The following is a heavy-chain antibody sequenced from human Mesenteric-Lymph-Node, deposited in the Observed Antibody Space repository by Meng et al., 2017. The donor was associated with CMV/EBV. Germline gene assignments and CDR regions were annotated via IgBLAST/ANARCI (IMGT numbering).Heavy chain of an antibody. D-gene: IGHD1-26*01. V-gene: IGHV4-59*01. CDR1: GGSMSGYY. J-gene: IGHJ5*02. CDR3: ARGGAGLNWFDP. Sequence: SETLSLTCTVSGGSMSGYYWNWIRQPPGKGLEWIGYIYYSGSTNYNPSLKSRVTISVDTSKKLFSLKLSSVTAADTAVYYCARGGAGLNWFDPWGQGTLVTVSS. CDR2: IYYSGST.